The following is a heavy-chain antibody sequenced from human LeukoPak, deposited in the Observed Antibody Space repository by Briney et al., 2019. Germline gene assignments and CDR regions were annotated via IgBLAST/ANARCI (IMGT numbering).Heavy chain of an antibody. D-gene: IGHD3-10*01. CDR1: GFTFSSYS. J-gene: IGHJ6*03. CDR2: IKQDGSEK. CDR3: VRVLLWFGEPYYMDV. V-gene: IGHV3-7*04. Sequence: GGSLRLSCAASGFTFSSYSMNWVRQAPGKGLEWVANIKQDGSEKYYVDSVKGRFTISRDNAKNSLYLQMNSLRAEDTAVYYCVRVLLWFGEPYYMDVWGKGTTVTVSS.